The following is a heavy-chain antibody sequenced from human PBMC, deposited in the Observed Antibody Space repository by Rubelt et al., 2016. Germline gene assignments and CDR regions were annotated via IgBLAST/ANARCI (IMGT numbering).Heavy chain of an antibody. V-gene: IGHV4-34*01. CDR1: GGSFSGYY. D-gene: IGHD2-15*01. CDR3: ATSGGSGGDFDY. Sequence: QVQLQQWGAGLLKPSETLSLTCAVYGGSFSGYYWSWMRQPPGKGLEWVGEINHSGSTNYNPSLKGRVTHSMDTSKNHFFLKLSSVTAADTAVYYCATSGGSGGDFDYWGQGTLVTVSS. CDR2: INHSGST. J-gene: IGHJ4*02.